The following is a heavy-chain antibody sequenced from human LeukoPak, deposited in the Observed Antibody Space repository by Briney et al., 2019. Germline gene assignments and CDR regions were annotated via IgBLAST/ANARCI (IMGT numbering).Heavy chain of an antibody. V-gene: IGHV1-69-2*01. J-gene: IGHJ4*02. Sequence: GASVKVSCKASGYTFIDYYMQWVQQAPGKGLEWMGRVDPEDGETIYAEKFQGRVTITADTSTGTVYMELSSLRSEDTAVYYWAKDRSRDGYNSFDYWGQGTLVTVSS. CDR1: GYTFIDYY. D-gene: IGHD5-24*01. CDR3: AKDRSRDGYNSFDY. CDR2: VDPEDGET.